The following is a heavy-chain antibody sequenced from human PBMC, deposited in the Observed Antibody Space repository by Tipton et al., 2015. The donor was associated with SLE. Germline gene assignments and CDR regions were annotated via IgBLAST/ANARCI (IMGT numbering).Heavy chain of an antibody. CDR2: MFDTGST. D-gene: IGHD1-26*01. CDR1: GDSISSYY. Sequence: TLSLTCTVSGDSISSYYLTWIRQPPGRRLEWIAYMFDTGSTKYNPSLQSRVTISLDTSKNQFSLNLRSVTAADTAVYYCARGSRVEEELQYWGQGALVTVSS. J-gene: IGHJ4*02. V-gene: IGHV4-59*01. CDR3: ARGSRVEEELQY.